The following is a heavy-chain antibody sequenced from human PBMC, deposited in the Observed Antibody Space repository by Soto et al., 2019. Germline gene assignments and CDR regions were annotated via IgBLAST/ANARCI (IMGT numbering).Heavy chain of an antibody. J-gene: IGHJ6*03. CDR1: GYRFSDYY. V-gene: IGHV1-2*02. Sequence: QVQLVQSGAEVKKPGASVTVSCKASGYRFSDYYLHWVRQAPGQGPEWMGWMNPNSGDTKYAQKFKGRVTMTRDTSVRTAFMELNWLKSDDTAVYYCARESGGATATLDYYYFYMDVWGIGTTIIVSS. CDR2: MNPNSGDT. D-gene: IGHD5-12*01. CDR3: ARESGGATATLDYYYFYMDV.